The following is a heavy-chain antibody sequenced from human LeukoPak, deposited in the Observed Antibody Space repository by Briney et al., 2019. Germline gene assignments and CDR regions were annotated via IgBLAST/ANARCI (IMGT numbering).Heavy chain of an antibody. CDR3: ARGKYPDNDDYMDV. V-gene: IGHV3-20*04. CDR1: GFTFYDHG. J-gene: IGHJ6*03. CDR2: INWNGGST. Sequence: PGGSLRVSCAASGFTFYDHGMSWVRQAPGKGLEGGSGINWNGGSTGYADSVKGRFTISRDNAKNSLYLQMNSLRAEDTALYYCARGKYPDNDDYMDVWGKGTTVIVSS. D-gene: IGHD1-1*01.